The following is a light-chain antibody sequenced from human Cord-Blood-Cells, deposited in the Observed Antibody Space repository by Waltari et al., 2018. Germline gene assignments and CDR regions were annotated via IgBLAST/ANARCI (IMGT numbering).Light chain of an antibody. J-gene: IGLJ1*01. CDR2: GNS. CDR1: KIGVGYD. Sequence: KIGVGYDVHWYQQLPGTAPKLLISGNSNRPSGVPDRFSCTKSGTSASLAITGIQDVCESDYAKQAEDTRLSTVGFGAGTKVTVL. CDR3: QAEDTRLSTVG. V-gene: IGLV1-40*01.